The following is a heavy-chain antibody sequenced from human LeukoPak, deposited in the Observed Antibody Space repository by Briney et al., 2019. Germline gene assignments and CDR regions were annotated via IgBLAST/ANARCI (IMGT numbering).Heavy chain of an antibody. CDR3: ARGGGYSSSLSY. D-gene: IGHD6-13*01. CDR2: IYYTGNT. V-gene: IGHV4-39*07. CDR1: GGSPSSRTYY. J-gene: IGHJ4*02. Sequence: PSETLSLTCTVSGGSPSSRTYYWGWLRQPPGKGLEWIGTIYYTGNTDYNPSLKSRASMSLDTSRKQISLSLRSVTAADTAVYYCARGGGYSSSLSYWGQGTLVTVSS.